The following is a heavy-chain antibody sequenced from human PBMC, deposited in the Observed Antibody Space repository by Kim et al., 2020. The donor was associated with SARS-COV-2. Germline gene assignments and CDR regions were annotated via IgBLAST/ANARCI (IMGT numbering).Heavy chain of an antibody. V-gene: IGHV3-30*02. J-gene: IGHJ4*02. CDR2: DGSNK. Sequence: DGSNKYYADSVKGRFTISRDNSKNTLYLQMNSLRAEDTAVYYCAKSEFDYWGQGTLVTVSS. CDR3: AKSEFDY.